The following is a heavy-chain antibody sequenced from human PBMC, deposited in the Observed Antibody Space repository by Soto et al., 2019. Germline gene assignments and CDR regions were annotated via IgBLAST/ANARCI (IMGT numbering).Heavy chain of an antibody. CDR2: ISASGASI. V-gene: IGHV3-23*01. J-gene: IGHJ4*02. D-gene: IGHD4-17*01. Sequence: GGSLRLSCAASGFTFDSYDMNWVRQAPGKGLEWVSGISASGASIFYTDSVKGRFSISRDNSRNTLFLQVDSLRAEDTAVYYCAKATHYGDYYFDYWGQGTQVTVSS. CDR1: GFTFDSYD. CDR3: AKATHYGDYYFDY.